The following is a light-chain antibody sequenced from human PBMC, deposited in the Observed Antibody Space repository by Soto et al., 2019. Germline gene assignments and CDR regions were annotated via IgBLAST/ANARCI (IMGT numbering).Light chain of an antibody. CDR3: QQATSFSPIT. CDR2: AAS. Sequence: AIRMTQSPSSFSASTGDRVTITCRASQGISSYLAWYQQKPGKAPKLLIYAASTLQSGVPSRFSGSGSGTDFTLTISCLQSEDFATYYCQQATSFSPITFGQGTRLEIK. V-gene: IGKV1-8*01. CDR1: QGISSY. J-gene: IGKJ5*01.